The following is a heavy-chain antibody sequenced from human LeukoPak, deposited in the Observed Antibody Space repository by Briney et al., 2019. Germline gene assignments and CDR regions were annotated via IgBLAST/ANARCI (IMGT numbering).Heavy chain of an antibody. CDR2: ISSSGSTI. Sequence: GGSLRLSCAASGFTFSDYYTSWIRQAPGKGLEWASYISSSGSTIYYADSVKGRFTISRDNAKNSLYLQMNSLRAEDTAVYYCARDLRMGYFDYWGQGTLVTVSS. D-gene: IGHD2-8*01. V-gene: IGHV3-11*04. J-gene: IGHJ4*02. CDR3: ARDLRMGYFDY. CDR1: GFTFSDYY.